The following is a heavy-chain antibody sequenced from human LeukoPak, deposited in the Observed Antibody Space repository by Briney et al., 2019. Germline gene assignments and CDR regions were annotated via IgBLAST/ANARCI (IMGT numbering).Heavy chain of an antibody. Sequence: SETLSLTCSVSGGSISGHYWTWIRQPPGKGLERIGQIHYSGRPDYNPSLKSRVTISVDTSKNQLSLKVTSVTGADTAVYYCARFGVDYDMDVWGQGTTVTVSS. V-gene: IGHV4-59*11. CDR2: IHYSGRP. CDR1: GGSISGHY. CDR3: ARFGVDYDMDV. J-gene: IGHJ6*02. D-gene: IGHD3-16*01.